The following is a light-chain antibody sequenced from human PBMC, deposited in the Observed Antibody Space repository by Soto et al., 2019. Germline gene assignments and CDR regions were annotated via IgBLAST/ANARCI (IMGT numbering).Light chain of an antibody. CDR2: EVS. CDR3: ASYTTTNTLV. CDR1: INDVGGFDY. J-gene: IGLJ2*01. Sequence: QSALTQPASVSGSPGQSITIPCTGTINDVGGFDYVSWYQQVPGKAPKLMIYEVSYRPSGVSTRFSGSKSGNTASLTISGLRAEDEANYYCASYTTTNTLVFGGGTKLTVL. V-gene: IGLV2-14*01.